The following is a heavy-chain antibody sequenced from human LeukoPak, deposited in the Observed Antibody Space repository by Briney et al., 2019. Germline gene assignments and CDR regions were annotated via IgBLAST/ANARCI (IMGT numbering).Heavy chain of an antibody. CDR2: IWYDGSNK. CDR1: GFTFSSYG. D-gene: IGHD3-16*01. Sequence: PGGSLRLSCAASGFTFSSYGMHWVRQAPGKGLEWVAVIWYDGSNKQYADSVKGRFTISRDNSKNTLYLQMNNLRAEDTAVYYCVRGAKGYYYYYMDVWGKGTTVTVSS. CDR3: VRGAKGYYYYYMDV. V-gene: IGHV3-33*01. J-gene: IGHJ6*03.